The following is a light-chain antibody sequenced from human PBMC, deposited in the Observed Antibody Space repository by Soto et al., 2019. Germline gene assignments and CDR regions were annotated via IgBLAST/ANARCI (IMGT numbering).Light chain of an antibody. CDR2: LGS. Sequence: DIVMTQSPLSLPVTPGEPASISCRSSQSLLHSNGYNYLDWYLQKPGQSPQLLIYLGSSRASGVPDRFSGGGSGTDFTPKISRVEAEDVGIYYCMQALQTPPTFGQGTKVEIK. CDR1: QSLLHSNGYNY. CDR3: MQALQTPPT. V-gene: IGKV2-28*01. J-gene: IGKJ1*01.